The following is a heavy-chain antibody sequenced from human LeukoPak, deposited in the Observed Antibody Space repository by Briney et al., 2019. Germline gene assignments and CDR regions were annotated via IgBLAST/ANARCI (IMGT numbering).Heavy chain of an antibody. CDR1: GGSISSGSYY. CDR3: ASINVAAPLTQYYFDY. Sequence: SETLSLTCTVSGGSISSGSYYWGWIRQPPGKGLEWIGSIYYSGSTYYNPSLKSRVTVTVDTSKNQFSLNLNSVTAADTAVYYCASINVAAPLTQYYFDYWGQGTLVTVSS. V-gene: IGHV4-39*07. D-gene: IGHD6-19*01. CDR2: IYYSGST. J-gene: IGHJ4*02.